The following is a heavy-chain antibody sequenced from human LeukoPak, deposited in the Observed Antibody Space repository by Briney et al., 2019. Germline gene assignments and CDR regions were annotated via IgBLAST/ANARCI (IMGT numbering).Heavy chain of an antibody. Sequence: PSEPLPLTCTVSGVFISSHYWRWIRKPPGNVLEWIGFFYYSGRTRYNPSLHSRVTISADTSKNHLSLKLTSVTAADTAVYYCARLLDNDSSGDPDTFDMWGQGIKVTVSS. J-gene: IGHJ3*02. CDR3: ARLLDNDSSGDPDTFDM. V-gene: IGHV4-59*11. D-gene: IGHD3-22*01. CDR1: GVFISSHY. CDR2: FYYSGRT.